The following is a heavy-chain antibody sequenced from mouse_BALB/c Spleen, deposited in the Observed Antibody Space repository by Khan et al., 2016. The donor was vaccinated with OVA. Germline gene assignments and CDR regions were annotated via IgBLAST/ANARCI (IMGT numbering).Heavy chain of an antibody. Sequence: QIQLVQPGPELKKSGETVKISCKASGYTFTDYSMHWVKQAPGKGLKWMGWINTETGEPTYADDFKGRFAFSLETSASTAYLQINNLKNEDTATYFCARDRYDYFDYWGQGTTLTVSS. CDR1: GYTFTDYS. J-gene: IGHJ2*01. CDR2: INTETGEP. D-gene: IGHD2-14*01. CDR3: ARDRYDYFDY. V-gene: IGHV9-2-1*01.